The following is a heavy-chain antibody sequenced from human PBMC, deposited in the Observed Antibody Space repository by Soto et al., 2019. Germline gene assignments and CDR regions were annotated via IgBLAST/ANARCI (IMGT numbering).Heavy chain of an antibody. Sequence: EVQLVESGGGLVQPGGSLRLSCAASGFTFSSFSMNWVRQAPGTGLEWIAYISRSSVIHYADSVKDRFTISRDNVKNSLYLQMNSLSVEDTSVYYCVRDPDSLDYWGQGTLVTVSS. V-gene: IGHV3-48*01. CDR1: GFTFSSFS. J-gene: IGHJ4*02. CDR3: VRDPDSLDY. CDR2: ISRSSVI.